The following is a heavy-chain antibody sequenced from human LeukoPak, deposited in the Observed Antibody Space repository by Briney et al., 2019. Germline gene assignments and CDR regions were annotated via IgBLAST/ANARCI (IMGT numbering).Heavy chain of an antibody. CDR1: GDSVSINSAA. CDR2: TYYRSKWYN. D-gene: IGHD2-15*01. Sequence: SQTLSLTCALSGDSVSINSAAWNWIRQSPSRGLEWLGRTYYRSKWYNDYAVSVKSRITINPDTSKNQFSLQLNSVTPEDTAVYYCARVLHPGGGYPFDYWGQGTLVTVSS. CDR3: ARVLHPGGGYPFDY. V-gene: IGHV6-1*01. J-gene: IGHJ4*02.